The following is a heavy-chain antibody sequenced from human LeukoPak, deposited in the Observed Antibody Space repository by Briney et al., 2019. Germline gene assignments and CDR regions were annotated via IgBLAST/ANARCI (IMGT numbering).Heavy chain of an antibody. V-gene: IGHV3-30*04. J-gene: IGHJ3*02. D-gene: IGHD2-8*01. CDR2: IAYDGTDK. Sequence: PGRSLRLSCAASGFTFNTYAMHWVRQAPGKGLEWVAVIAYDGTDKHYADSVKGRFTISRDNSKNTLFLQMNSLRPGDTAVYYCARDLGSNSAFDIWGRGTMVTVSS. CDR1: GFTFNTYA. CDR3: ARDLGSNSAFDI.